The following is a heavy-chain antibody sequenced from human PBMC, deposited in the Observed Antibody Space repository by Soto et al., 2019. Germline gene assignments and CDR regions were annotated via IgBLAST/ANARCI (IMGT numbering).Heavy chain of an antibody. J-gene: IGHJ2*01. CDR2: INAGNGNT. D-gene: IGHD1-26*01. Sequence: ASVKVSCKASGYTFTSYTMHWVRQAPGQRLEWMGWINAGNGNTKYSQKFQGRVTITRDTSASTAYMELSSLRSEDTAVYYCARGGSLYWYFDLWGRGTLVTSPQ. CDR1: GYTFTSYT. V-gene: IGHV1-3*01. CDR3: ARGGSLYWYFDL.